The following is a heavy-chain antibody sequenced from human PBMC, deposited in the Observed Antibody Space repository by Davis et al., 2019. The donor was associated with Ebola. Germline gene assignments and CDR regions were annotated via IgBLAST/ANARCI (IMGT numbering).Heavy chain of an antibody. CDR1: GFTFSSYA. V-gene: IGHV3-23*01. CDR3: AKGGQWELQQKFDY. CDR2: ISDDGGST. D-gene: IGHD1-26*01. J-gene: IGHJ4*02. Sequence: GESLKISCAGSGFTFSSYALSWVRQAPGKGLEWVSSISDDGGSTYYADSVKGRFIVSRDSSKNTLYLQMKSLRVEDTAVYYCAKGGQWELQQKFDYWGKGTLVTVSS.